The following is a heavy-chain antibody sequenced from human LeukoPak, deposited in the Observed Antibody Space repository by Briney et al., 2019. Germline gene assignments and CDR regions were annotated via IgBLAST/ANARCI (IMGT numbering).Heavy chain of an antibody. D-gene: IGHD6-13*01. Sequence: PGGSLRLSCAASGFTFSSYSMNWVRQAPGKGLEWVSYISSSSSTTYYADSVKGRFTISRDNAKSSLYLQMNSLRDEDTAVYYCARESSSWVGFDFWGQGTLVTVSS. J-gene: IGHJ4*02. CDR1: GFTFSSYS. V-gene: IGHV3-48*02. CDR2: ISSSSSTT. CDR3: ARESSSWVGFDF.